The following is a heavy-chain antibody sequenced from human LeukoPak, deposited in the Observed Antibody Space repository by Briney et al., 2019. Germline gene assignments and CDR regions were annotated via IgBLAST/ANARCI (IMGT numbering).Heavy chain of an antibody. CDR1: GGSISSSSYY. CDR3: ARDRGVLRYFDWSR. CDR2: IYYSGST. J-gene: IGHJ4*02. V-gene: IGHV4-39*07. D-gene: IGHD3-9*01. Sequence: SETLSLTCTVSGGSISSSSYYWGWIRQPPGKGLEWIGSIYYSGSTYYNPSLKSRVTISVDTSKNQFSLKLSSVTAADTAVYYCARDRGVLRYFDWSRWGQGTLVTVSS.